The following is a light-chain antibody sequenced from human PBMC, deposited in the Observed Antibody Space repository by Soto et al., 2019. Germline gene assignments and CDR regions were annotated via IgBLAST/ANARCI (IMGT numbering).Light chain of an antibody. Sequence: DSPMTQSPSTLSASVGDRVTITCRASQSISTWLAWYKQKPGKAPKILISEASNLQRGVPARFSGSGSGTEFTLTINSLQPEDFATYLCKKYNRFPLPFGGGTTVEIK. J-gene: IGKJ4*01. CDR1: QSISTW. CDR3: KKYNRFPLP. V-gene: IGKV1-5*03. CDR2: EAS.